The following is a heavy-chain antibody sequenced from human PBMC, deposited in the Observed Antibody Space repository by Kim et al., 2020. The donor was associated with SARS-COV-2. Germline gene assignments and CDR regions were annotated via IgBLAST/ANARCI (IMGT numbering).Heavy chain of an antibody. V-gene: IGHV3-7*01. CDR3: AKDAWGGWCFVY. Sequence: GGSLRLSCATSGFTFSSYWMFWVRQAPGKGLEWVASIKTDGSEKFYVDSVKGRFTISRDNAKNSLYLQMNSLRAEDTAVYYCAKDAWGGWCFVYLGQGTL. CDR1: GFTFSSYW. J-gene: IGHJ4*02. CDR2: IKTDGSEK. D-gene: IGHD6-19*01.